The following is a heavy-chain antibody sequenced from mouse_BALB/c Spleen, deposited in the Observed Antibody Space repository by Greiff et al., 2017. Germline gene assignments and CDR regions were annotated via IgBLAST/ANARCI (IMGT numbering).Heavy chain of an antibody. Sequence: DVMLVESGGGLVQPGGSRKLSCAASGFTFSSFGMHWVRQAPEKGLEWVAYISSGSSTIYYADTVKGRFTISRDNPKNTLFLQMTSLRSEDTAMYYCARAITTSHYAMDYWGQGTSVTVSS. V-gene: IGHV5-17*02. CDR2: ISSGSSTI. J-gene: IGHJ4*01. CDR1: GFTFSSFG. D-gene: IGHD2-4*01. CDR3: ARAITTSHYAMDY.